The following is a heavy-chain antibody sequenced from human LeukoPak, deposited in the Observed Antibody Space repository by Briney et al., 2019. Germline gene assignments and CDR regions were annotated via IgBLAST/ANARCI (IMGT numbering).Heavy chain of an antibody. V-gene: IGHV1-69*13. Sequence: ASVKVSCKASGGTFSSYAISWVRQAPGQGLEWMGGIIPIFGTANYAQKFQGRVTITADESTSTAYMELSSLRSEDTAVYYSARDLVDEVVPAAIDYYYMDVWGKGTTVTVSS. CDR3: ARDLVDEVVPAAIDYYYMDV. CDR1: GGTFSSYA. D-gene: IGHD2-2*02. CDR2: IIPIFGTA. J-gene: IGHJ6*03.